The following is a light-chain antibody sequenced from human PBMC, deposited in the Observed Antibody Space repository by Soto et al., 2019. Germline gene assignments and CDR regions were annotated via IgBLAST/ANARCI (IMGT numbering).Light chain of an antibody. CDR3: QQYNRYSPT. V-gene: IGKV1-5*01. J-gene: IGKJ1*01. Sequence: DIQMTQSPATLSASVGDTGTITCRASQRFTSWLAWYQQKPGKAPKLLIYGVSSLQSGVPSRFSGSGSGTEFTLTISSLQPDDFATYYCQQYNRYSPTFGQGTKVEIK. CDR1: QRFTSW. CDR2: GVS.